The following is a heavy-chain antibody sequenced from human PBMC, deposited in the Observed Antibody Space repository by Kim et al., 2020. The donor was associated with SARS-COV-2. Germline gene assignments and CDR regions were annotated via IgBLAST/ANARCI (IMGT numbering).Heavy chain of an antibody. J-gene: IGHJ3*02. V-gene: IGHV4-34*01. CDR3: ARGLFGEQQLGTGAFDI. Sequence: PKSRVTISVDTSKNQSTQKLSSVTAADTAVYYCARGLFGEQQLGTGAFDIWGQGTMVTVSS. D-gene: IGHD6-13*01.